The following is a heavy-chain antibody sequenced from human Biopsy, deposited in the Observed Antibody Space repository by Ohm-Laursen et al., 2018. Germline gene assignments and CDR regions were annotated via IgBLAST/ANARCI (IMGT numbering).Heavy chain of an antibody. J-gene: IGHJ4*02. CDR2: ISPYNGDT. Sequence: SSVKVSCKVSGYTFTNYGISWVRQAPGQGLEWMGWISPYNGDTDYAQKLQGRVTMTTDTSTSTAYMDLRSLRSDDTAVYYCAIDGNDFLTDYLEIDQWGQGTLVTVSS. CDR3: AIDGNDFLTDYLEIDQ. V-gene: IGHV1-18*01. D-gene: IGHD3-9*01. CDR1: GYTFTNYG.